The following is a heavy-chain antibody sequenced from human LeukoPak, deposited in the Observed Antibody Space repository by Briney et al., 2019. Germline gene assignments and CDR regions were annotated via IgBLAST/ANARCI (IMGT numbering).Heavy chain of an antibody. CDR2: IYYSGST. V-gene: IGHV4-31*03. Sequence: SETLSLTCTVSGGSISSGGYYWSWIRQHPGKGLEWIGYIYYSGSTYYNPSLKSRVTISVDTSKNQFSLKLSSVTAADTAVYYCARDLGPAARRYYYYYGMDVWGQGTTVTVSS. J-gene: IGHJ6*02. CDR3: ARDLGPAARRYYYYYGMDV. CDR1: GGSISSGGYY. D-gene: IGHD2-2*01.